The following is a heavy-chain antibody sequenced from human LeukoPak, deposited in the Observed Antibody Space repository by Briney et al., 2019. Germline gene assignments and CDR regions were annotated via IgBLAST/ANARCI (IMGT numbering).Heavy chain of an antibody. CDR3: AKEKIRWDDFGGFDY. Sequence: GGSLRLSCAASGFTFSSSGMHWVRQAPGKGLEWVAVISYDGGNKYYADSVKGRFTISRDNSKNTLYLQMNSLIPEDTAVYYCAKEKIRWDDFGGFDYWGQGTLVTVSS. D-gene: IGHD3-10*01. CDR1: GFTFSSSG. J-gene: IGHJ4*02. V-gene: IGHV3-30*18. CDR2: ISYDGGNK.